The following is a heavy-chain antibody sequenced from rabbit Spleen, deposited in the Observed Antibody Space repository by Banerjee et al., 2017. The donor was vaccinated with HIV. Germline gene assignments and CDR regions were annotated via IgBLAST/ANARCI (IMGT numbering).Heavy chain of an antibody. D-gene: IGHD6-1*01. Sequence: QSLEESGGGLVQPEGSLTLTCKASGFDFSSSDYMCWVRQAPGKGLEWIACIHADSSGSTYYASWAKGRFTISKTSSTTVTLQLNSLTAADTATYFCARDMTYGYAGYNMWGQGTLVTVS. CDR2: IHADSSGST. CDR3: ARDMTYGYAGYNM. V-gene: IGHV1S40*01. J-gene: IGHJ4*01. CDR1: GFDFSSSDY.